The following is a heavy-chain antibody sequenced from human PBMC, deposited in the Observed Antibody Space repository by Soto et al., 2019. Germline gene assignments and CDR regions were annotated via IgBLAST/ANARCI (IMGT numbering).Heavy chain of an antibody. Sequence: ASVKVSCKVSGYTLTELSMHWVRQAPGKGLEWMGWINPNSGGTNYAQKFQGWVTMTRDTSISTAYMELSRLRSDDTAVYYCAREVAAAGTAAMRGIDYWGQGTLVTVSS. V-gene: IGHV1-2*04. CDR3: AREVAAAGTAAMRGIDY. CDR2: INPNSGGT. CDR1: GYTLTELS. J-gene: IGHJ4*02. D-gene: IGHD6-13*01.